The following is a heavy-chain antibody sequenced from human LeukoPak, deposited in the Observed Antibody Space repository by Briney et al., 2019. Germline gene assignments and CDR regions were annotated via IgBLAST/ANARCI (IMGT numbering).Heavy chain of an antibody. V-gene: IGHV1-2*02. CDR3: ARGSSGPRGWHFDY. D-gene: IGHD3-22*01. J-gene: IGHJ4*02. CDR1: GYTFADYY. Sequence: ASVKVSCKASGYTFADYYIHWVRQAPGQGLEWMGLINPNTGGTNYAQKFQGRVTMTRDTSITTAYMELSRLRSDDTAVYYCARGSSGPRGWHFDYWGQGTLVTVSS. CDR2: INPNTGGT.